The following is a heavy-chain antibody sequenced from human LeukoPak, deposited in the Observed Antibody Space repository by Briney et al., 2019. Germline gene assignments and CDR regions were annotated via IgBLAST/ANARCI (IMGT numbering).Heavy chain of an antibody. V-gene: IGHV4-59*01. D-gene: IGHD1-26*01. CDR3: TKSGGSSYWYFDL. CDR1: GGSMSNFY. J-gene: IGHJ2*01. CDR2: IFDNGGT. Sequence: SETLSLTCTVSGGSMSNFYWSWIRQSPGKGLEWIGYIFDNGGTKYNPSLKSRVTISLDTSKNQFSLRLNSMTAADTAVYYCTKSGGSSYWYFDLWGRGTLVTVSS.